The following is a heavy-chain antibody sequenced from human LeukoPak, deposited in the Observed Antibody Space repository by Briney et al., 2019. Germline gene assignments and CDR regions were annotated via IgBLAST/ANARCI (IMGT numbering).Heavy chain of an antibody. Sequence: GGSLRLSCAASGFTFSSYGMHWVRQAPGKGLEWVAVISYDGSNKYYADSVKGRFTISRDNSKNTLFLQMNSLRAEDTAVYYCARMMLLRGLDYWGQGTLVTVSS. V-gene: IGHV3-30*03. CDR3: ARMMLLRGLDY. J-gene: IGHJ4*02. CDR2: ISYDGSNK. D-gene: IGHD3-10*01. CDR1: GFTFSSYG.